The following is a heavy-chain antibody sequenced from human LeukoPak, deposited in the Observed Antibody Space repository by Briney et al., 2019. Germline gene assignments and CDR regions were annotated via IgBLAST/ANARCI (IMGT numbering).Heavy chain of an antibody. CDR3: ARPRLGSSGWYGDAFDI. Sequence: PGGSLRLSCAASGFTFSSYSMNWVRQAPGKGLEWVSSISSSSSYIYYADSVKGRFTISRDNAKNSLYLQMNSLRAEDTAVYYCARPRLGSSGWYGDAFDIWGQGTMVTVSS. CDR1: GFTFSSYS. D-gene: IGHD6-19*01. J-gene: IGHJ3*02. V-gene: IGHV3-21*04. CDR2: ISSSSSYI.